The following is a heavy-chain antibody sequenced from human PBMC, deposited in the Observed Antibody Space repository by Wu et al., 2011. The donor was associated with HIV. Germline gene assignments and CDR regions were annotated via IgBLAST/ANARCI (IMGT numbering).Heavy chain of an antibody. J-gene: IGHJ4*02. CDR1: GGTFTSYG. CDR3: AREQGDNDYADY. Sequence: EVKKPGSSVKVSCKASGGTFTSYGISWVRQAPGQGLEWMGWISPYNGNTNYAQNLQGRVTMTTDTSTSTAYMELRSLRSDDTAMYYCAREQGDNDYADYWGQGTLVTVSS. CDR2: ISPYNGNT. D-gene: IGHD3-16*01. V-gene: IGHV1-18*01.